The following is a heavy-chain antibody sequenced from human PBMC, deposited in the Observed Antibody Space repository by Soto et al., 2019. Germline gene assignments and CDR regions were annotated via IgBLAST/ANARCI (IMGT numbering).Heavy chain of an antibody. CDR2: ISYEGSRK. CDR3: ARAMAFFEMLTSGSYFGY. J-gene: IGHJ4*02. D-gene: IGHD3-10*01. CDR1: GFAFRSHA. Sequence: PGGSLRLSCTASGFAFRSHAMQWVRQAPGKGLEWVATISYEGSRKHYAHSVRGRFSISRDYLKNTLSLEMSSLTPEDTAVYYCARAMAFFEMLTSGSYFGYWGQGALVTVSS. V-gene: IGHV3-30-3*01.